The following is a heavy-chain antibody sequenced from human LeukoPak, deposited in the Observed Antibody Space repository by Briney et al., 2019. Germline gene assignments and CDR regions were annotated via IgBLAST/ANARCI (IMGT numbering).Heavy chain of an antibody. J-gene: IGHJ3*02. Sequence: GASVKVSCKTSGSTFTAYYIHWVRQAPGQGLEWMGWFSPDSGGTIYAQNFQGRVTMTRDTSITTAYMELRTLRFDDTAVYYCARSAKSQAYDAFHMWGQGTMVTVSS. CDR1: GSTFTAYY. D-gene: IGHD3-16*01. V-gene: IGHV1-2*02. CDR3: ARSAKSQAYDAFHM. CDR2: FSPDSGGT.